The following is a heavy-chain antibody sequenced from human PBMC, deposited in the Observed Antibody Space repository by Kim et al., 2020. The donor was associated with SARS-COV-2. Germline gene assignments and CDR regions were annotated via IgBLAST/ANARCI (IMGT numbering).Heavy chain of an antibody. D-gene: IGHD4-4*01. V-gene: IGHV3-53*01. Sequence: GGSLRLSCVVSGLTVSTSYMTWVRQAPGKGLEWVSGIYASGGTYYADSVKGRFTISRDNSKNTLYLQMNSLRGEDTAVYYCARGLVGRPVTLDDWGQGTL. CDR3: ARGLVGRPVTLDD. CDR1: GLTVSTSY. CDR2: IYASGGT. J-gene: IGHJ4*02.